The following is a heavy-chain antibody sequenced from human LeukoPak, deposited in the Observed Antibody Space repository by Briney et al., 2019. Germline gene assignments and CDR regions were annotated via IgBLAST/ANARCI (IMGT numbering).Heavy chain of an antibody. D-gene: IGHD3-10*01. CDR1: GYTFTSYY. CDR3: ARDGDYYGSGSPVYYYYYMDV. Sequence: GASVKVSCTASGYTFTSYYIHCVRQAPRQGLERMGVINASICSTSYAQKFQGRVTMTRDTSTSTVYMELSSLRSEDTAVYYCARDGDYYGSGSPVYYYYYMDVWGKGTTVTISS. J-gene: IGHJ6*03. CDR2: INASICST. V-gene: IGHV1-46*01.